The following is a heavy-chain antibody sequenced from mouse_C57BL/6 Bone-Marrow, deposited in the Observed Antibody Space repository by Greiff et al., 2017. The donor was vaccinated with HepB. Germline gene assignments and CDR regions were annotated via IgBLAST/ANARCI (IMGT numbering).Heavy chain of an antibody. CDR1: GFNIKDDY. J-gene: IGHJ4*01. V-gene: IGHV14-4*01. Sequence: EVQLQQSGAELVRPGASVKLSCTASGFNIKDDYMHWVKQRPEQGLEWIGWIDPENGDTEYASKFQGKATITADTSSNTAYLQLSSLTSEDTAVYYCTTWGDYGPYAMDYWGQGTSVTVSS. CDR2: IDPENGDT. D-gene: IGHD2-4*01. CDR3: TTWGDYGPYAMDY.